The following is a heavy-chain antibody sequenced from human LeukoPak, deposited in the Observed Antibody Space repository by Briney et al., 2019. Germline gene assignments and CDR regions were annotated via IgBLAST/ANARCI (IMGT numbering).Heavy chain of an antibody. D-gene: IGHD3-3*01. CDR1: GGSISSGGYY. CDR2: INHSGST. J-gene: IGHJ5*02. Sequence: PSETLSLTCAVSGGSISSGGYYWSWIRQPPGKGLEWIGEINHSGSTNYNPSLKSRVTISVDTSKNQFSLKLSSVTAADTAVYYCARGPLRSGHYRPNWFDPWGQGTLVTVSS. V-gene: IGHV4-34*01. CDR3: ARGPLRSGHYRPNWFDP.